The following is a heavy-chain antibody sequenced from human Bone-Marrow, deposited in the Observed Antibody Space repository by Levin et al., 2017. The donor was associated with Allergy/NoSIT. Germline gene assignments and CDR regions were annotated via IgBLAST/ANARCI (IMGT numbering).Heavy chain of an antibody. Sequence: ASVKVSCKASGYTFSDYYIQWVRQAPGQGLESMGWISPKNGGTKYAQKFQGRATMTTDTSISTAYMELSRLTSDDTAVYYCARDRGLGGGYESQYYLDYWGQGTLVTVSS. CDR2: ISPKNGGT. CDR3: ARDRGLGGGYESQYYLDY. J-gene: IGHJ4*01. V-gene: IGHV1-2*02. D-gene: IGHD5-12*01. CDR1: GYTFSDYY.